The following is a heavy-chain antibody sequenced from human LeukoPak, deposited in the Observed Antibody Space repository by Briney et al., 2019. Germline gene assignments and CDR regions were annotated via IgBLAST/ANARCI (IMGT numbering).Heavy chain of an antibody. V-gene: IGHV3-23*01. D-gene: IGHD1-7*01. Sequence: QSGGSLRLSCAASGFAFSSYDVSWVRQSPGKGLEWVSAISGSGGSTYYADSVKGRFTISTDNAKNTLYLQMDSLRAEDTAVYYCAKAETTSGYFWGQGTLVTVSS. CDR1: GFAFSSYD. CDR3: AKAETTSGYF. J-gene: IGHJ4*02. CDR2: ISGSGGST.